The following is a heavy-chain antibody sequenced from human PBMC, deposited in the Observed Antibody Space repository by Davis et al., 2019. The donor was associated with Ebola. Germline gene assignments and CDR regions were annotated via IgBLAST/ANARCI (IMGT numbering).Heavy chain of an antibody. D-gene: IGHD5-24*01. CDR3: ARDLGMATITEDY. Sequence: AASVKVSCKASGGTFSSYAISWVRQAPGQGLEWMGRIIPILGIANYAQKFQGRVTITRDTSASTAYMELSSLRSEDTAVYYCARDLGMATITEDYWGQGTLVTVSS. V-gene: IGHV1-69*04. J-gene: IGHJ4*02. CDR2: IIPILGIA. CDR1: GGTFSSYA.